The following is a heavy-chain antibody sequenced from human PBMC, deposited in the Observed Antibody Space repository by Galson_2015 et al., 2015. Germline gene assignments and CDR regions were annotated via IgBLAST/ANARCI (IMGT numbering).Heavy chain of an antibody. CDR3: ARSYDYIWGSYPQGYYFDY. Sequence: AISGDSVSSNSAAWNWIRQSPSRGLEWLGRTYYRSKWYNDYAVSVKSRITINPDTSKNQFSLQLNSVTPEDTAVYYCARSYDYIWGSYPQGYYFDYWGQGTLVTVSS. J-gene: IGHJ4*02. V-gene: IGHV6-1*01. CDR1: GDSVSSNSAA. D-gene: IGHD3-16*02. CDR2: TYYRSKWYN.